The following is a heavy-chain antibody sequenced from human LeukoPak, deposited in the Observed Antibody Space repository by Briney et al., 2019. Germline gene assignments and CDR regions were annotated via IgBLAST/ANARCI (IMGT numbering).Heavy chain of an antibody. D-gene: IGHD3/OR15-3a*01. CDR1: GDSVSSTRAA. J-gene: IGHJ4*02. CDR2: TYYRSRWYN. Sequence: SQTLSLTCAISGDSVSSTRAAWNWIRQFPSRGLEWLGRTYYRSRWYNDYAVSVKSRVTINPDTSKNQFSLRLNSVTPEDTAVYYCARDLDWGYFDYWGQGTLVTVSS. V-gene: IGHV6-1*01. CDR3: ARDLDWGYFDY.